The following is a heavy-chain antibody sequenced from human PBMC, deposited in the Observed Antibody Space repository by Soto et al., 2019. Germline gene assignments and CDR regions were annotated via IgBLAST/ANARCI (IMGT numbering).Heavy chain of an antibody. CDR3: ARGGGSDSFDY. CDR2: INHLGTT. CDR1: GASITFGGYS. J-gene: IGHJ4*02. V-gene: IGHV4-30-2*01. Sequence: SETLSLTCTVSGASITFGGYSWSWIRQTPGKGLEWIGYINHLGTTFYNPSFESRLTLSIDRAKNQFSLKLHSMSAADRAVYFCARGGGSDSFDYWGQGILVTVSS. D-gene: IGHD1-26*01.